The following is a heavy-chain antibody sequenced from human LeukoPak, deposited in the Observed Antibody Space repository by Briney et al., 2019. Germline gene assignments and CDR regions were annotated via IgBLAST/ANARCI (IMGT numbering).Heavy chain of an antibody. CDR2: IYYSGST. J-gene: IGHJ4*02. CDR3: ARRSYSSSWYYFDY. Sequence: SETLSLTCTVSGGSISGYYWSWIRQPPGKGLEWIGYIYYSGSTNYNPSLKSRVTISVDTSKNQFSLKLSSVTAADTAVYYCARRSYSSSWYYFDYWGQGTLVTVSS. D-gene: IGHD6-13*01. CDR1: GGSISGYY. V-gene: IGHV4-59*01.